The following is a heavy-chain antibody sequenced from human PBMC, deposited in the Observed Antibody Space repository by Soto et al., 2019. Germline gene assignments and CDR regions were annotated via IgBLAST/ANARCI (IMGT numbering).Heavy chain of an antibody. V-gene: IGHV3-33*01. D-gene: IGHD4-17*01. J-gene: IGHJ4*02. Sequence: QVQLVESGGGVVQPGRSLRLSCAASGFTFSHYGMHWVRQAPGKGLEWVAVILNDGSRQHYADSVKGRLTISRDNSKNRMYVDMNSLSVAETAVYYCGRYDDDGDNGLDYWGQGTLVTVSS. CDR1: GFTFSHYG. CDR3: GRYDDDGDNGLDY. CDR2: ILNDGSRQ.